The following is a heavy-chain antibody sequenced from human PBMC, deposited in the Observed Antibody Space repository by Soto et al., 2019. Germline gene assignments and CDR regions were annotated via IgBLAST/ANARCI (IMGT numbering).Heavy chain of an antibody. V-gene: IGHV3-21*01. CDR3: ARVDQVVVTVARFDY. Sequence: GGSLRLSCAASGFTFSSYSMNWVRQAPGKGLEWVSSISSSSSYIYYADSVKGRFTISRDNAKNSLYLQMNSLRAEDTAVYYCARVDQVVVTVARFDYWGQGTLVTVSS. CDR2: ISSSSSYI. D-gene: IGHD2-15*01. J-gene: IGHJ4*02. CDR1: GFTFSSYS.